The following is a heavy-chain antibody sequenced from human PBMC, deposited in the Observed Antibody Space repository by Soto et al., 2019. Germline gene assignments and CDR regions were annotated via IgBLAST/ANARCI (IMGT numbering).Heavy chain of an antibody. D-gene: IGHD3-16*02. V-gene: IGHV3-23*01. Sequence: GGSLRLSCAASGFTFSYYAMSWVRQAPGKGLEWVSGISGGGDSTYYADSVKGRFTISRDNSKNTLYLQMNSLTAEDTAVYYCAKDLLMITFGGVIAHFDCWGQGTLVTVSS. J-gene: IGHJ4*02. CDR2: ISGGGDST. CDR3: AKDLLMITFGGVIAHFDC. CDR1: GFTFSYYA.